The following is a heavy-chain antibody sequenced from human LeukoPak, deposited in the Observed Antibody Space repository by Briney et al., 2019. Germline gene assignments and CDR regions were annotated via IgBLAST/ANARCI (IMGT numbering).Heavy chain of an antibody. CDR3: AKGQRATVTTLDY. V-gene: IGHV3-30*18. J-gene: IGHJ4*02. CDR2: ISYDGSNK. CDR1: GFTFSSYG. Sequence: GGSLRLSCAASGFTFSSYGMHWVRQAPGEGLEWVAVISYDGSNKYYADSVKGRFTISRDNSKNTLYLQMNSLRAEDTAVYYCAKGQRATVTTLDYWGQGTLVTVSS. D-gene: IGHD4-4*01.